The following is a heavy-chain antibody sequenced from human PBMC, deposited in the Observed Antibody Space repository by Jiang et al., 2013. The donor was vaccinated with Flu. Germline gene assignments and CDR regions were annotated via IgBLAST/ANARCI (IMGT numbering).Heavy chain of an antibody. D-gene: IGHD6-6*01. CDR2: IYPGDSNI. CDR3: ARRSGSSSDPFDY. CDR1: GYRFTIDW. J-gene: IGHJ4*02. V-gene: IGHV5-51*03. Sequence: GAEVKKPGESLKISCTGSGYRFTIDWIGWVRQMPGKGLEWMGIIYPGDSNIRYSPSFQGQVTISADESISTAYLQWSSLKASDTAMYYXARRSGSSSDPFDYWGPGNPGHRL.